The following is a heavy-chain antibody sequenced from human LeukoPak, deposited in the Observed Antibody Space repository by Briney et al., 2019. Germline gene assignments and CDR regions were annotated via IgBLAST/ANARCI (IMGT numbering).Heavy chain of an antibody. Sequence: SETLSLTCTVSGGSISSSSYYWGWIRQPPGKGREWIVSIYYSGSTYYNPSLKSRVNISVDTSKNQSSLKRSSVTAADTAVYYWARQGYDSSGYYYALRYFDYWGQGNLVTVS. CDR2: IYYSGST. J-gene: IGHJ4*02. D-gene: IGHD3-22*01. CDR1: GGSISSSSYY. CDR3: ARQGYDSSGYYYALRYFDY. V-gene: IGHV4-39*01.